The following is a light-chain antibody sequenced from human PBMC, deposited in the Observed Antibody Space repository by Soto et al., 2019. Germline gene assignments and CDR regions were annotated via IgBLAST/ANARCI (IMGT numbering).Light chain of an antibody. CDR2: DAS. CDR1: QTIHSF. Sequence: DIQMTQSPSTLSASVGDRVTITCRASQTIHSFLAWYQQKAGKAPKLLIYDASNLESGVPSRFSGSGSGTEFTLTVSSLQPDDFATFYCQQFHNFPWTFGQGTKVEI. V-gene: IGKV1-5*01. J-gene: IGKJ1*01. CDR3: QQFHNFPWT.